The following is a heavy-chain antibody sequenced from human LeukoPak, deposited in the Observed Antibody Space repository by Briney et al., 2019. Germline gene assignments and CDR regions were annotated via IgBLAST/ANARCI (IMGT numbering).Heavy chain of an antibody. CDR3: ARGGGSFDYM. Sequence: SETLSLTCTVSGGSISNDYWSWIRQPPGKGLECIGYIYYTGSTNYNPSLKSRVTMSVDTSKNQFSLKLSSVIAADTAVYYCARGGGSFDYMWGQGTMVTVSS. V-gene: IGHV4-59*08. CDR2: IYYTGST. CDR1: GGSISNDY. J-gene: IGHJ3*02. D-gene: IGHD1-26*01.